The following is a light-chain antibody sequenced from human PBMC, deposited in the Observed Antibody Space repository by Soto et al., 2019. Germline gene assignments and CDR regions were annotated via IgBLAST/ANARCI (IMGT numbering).Light chain of an antibody. CDR3: QQRSNWPRT. CDR2: DVS. V-gene: IGKV3-11*01. J-gene: IGKJ2*01. Sequence: EIVLTQSPATLSLSPGDIATLSCRASQSVSNYLAWYQQKPGQAPRLLIYDVSNRATGIPARFSGSGSGTGFTLTIGSLEPEDSAVYYCQQRSNWPRTFGQGTKVEIK. CDR1: QSVSNY.